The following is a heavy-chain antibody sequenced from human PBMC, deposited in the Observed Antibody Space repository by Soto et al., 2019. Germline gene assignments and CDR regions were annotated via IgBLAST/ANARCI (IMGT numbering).Heavy chain of an antibody. CDR3: ARRAETNGWNGFGTDKYYFDF. V-gene: IGHV1-8*01. Sequence: ASVKVSCKASGYTFTSYAIYWVRQATGQGLEWMGWMNPNTGNSAYAQKFQGRVTVTSDTSINTVHMELNSLRSEDTAVYYCARRAETNGWNGFGTDKYYFDFWGQGTLVTVSS. D-gene: IGHD1-1*01. J-gene: IGHJ4*02. CDR2: MNPNTGNS. CDR1: GYTFTSYA.